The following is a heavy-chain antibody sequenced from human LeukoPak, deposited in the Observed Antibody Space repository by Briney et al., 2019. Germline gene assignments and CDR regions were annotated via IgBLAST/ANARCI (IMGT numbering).Heavy chain of an antibody. CDR1: GFTFRSYA. CDR3: SNWVEGARPSLDY. Sequence: RPGGSLRLSCSASGFTFRSYAMAWVRQAPGTGLGRVSAISNSGRNTYYADSVKGRFTISRDNSKNTLYLEMNSLRAEDTAVYYCSNWVEGARPSLDYWGQGALVTVSS. J-gene: IGHJ4*02. D-gene: IGHD6-6*01. V-gene: IGHV3-23*01. CDR2: ISNSGRNT.